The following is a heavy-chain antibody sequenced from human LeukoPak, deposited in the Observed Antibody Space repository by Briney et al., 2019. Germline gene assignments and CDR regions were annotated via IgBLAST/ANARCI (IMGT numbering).Heavy chain of an antibody. CDR2: ISYDGSNK. J-gene: IGHJ4*02. D-gene: IGHD3-22*01. V-gene: IGHV3-30*18. CDR3: AKDQRDSSGFYYFDY. CDR1: GFTFSSYG. Sequence: GRSLRLSCAASGFTFSSYGMHWVRQAPGKGLEWVAVISYDGSNKYYADSVKGRFTTSRDNSKNTLYLQMNSLRAEDTAVYYCAKDQRDSSGFYYFDYWGQGTLVTVSS.